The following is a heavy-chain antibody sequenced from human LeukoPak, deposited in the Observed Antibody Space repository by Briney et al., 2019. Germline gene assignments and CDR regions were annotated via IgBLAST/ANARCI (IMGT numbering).Heavy chain of an antibody. J-gene: IGHJ3*02. Sequence: PSETLSLTCTVSGDSINSDTCYWGWIRQPPGKGLEWIGSIYYSGSAYYNPSLKSRVTISLDTSKNQFSLKLSSVTAADTTVYYCARQKLAGDVFDIWGQGTMVTVSS. CDR3: ARQKLAGDVFDI. CDR1: GDSINSDTCY. V-gene: IGHV4-39*01. D-gene: IGHD6-13*01. CDR2: IYYSGSA.